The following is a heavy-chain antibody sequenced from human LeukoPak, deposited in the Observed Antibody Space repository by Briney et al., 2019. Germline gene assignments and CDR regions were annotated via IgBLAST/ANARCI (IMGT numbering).Heavy chain of an antibody. J-gene: IGHJ4*02. D-gene: IGHD3-16*01. CDR2: ISYDGSNK. CDR3: ARDYDYVWGSYGY. CDR1: GFTFSSYA. V-gene: IGHV3-30-3*01. Sequence: PGRSLRLSCAASGFTFSSYAMHWVRQAPGKGLEWVAVISYDGSNKYYADSVKGRFTISRDNSKNTLYLQMNSLRAEDTAVYYCARDYDYVWGSYGYWGQGTLVTVSS.